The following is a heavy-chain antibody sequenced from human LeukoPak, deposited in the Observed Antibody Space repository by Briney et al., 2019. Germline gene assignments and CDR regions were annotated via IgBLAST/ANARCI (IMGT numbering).Heavy chain of an antibody. V-gene: IGHV3-21*01. D-gene: IGHD3-22*01. CDR2: ISRSSIYI. CDR1: GFTFSAYS. CDR3: ARMTPQYMYGSSDYHYNYFDH. Sequence: GSLRLSCAASGFTFSAYSMNWVRQAPGEGLEWVSSISRSSIYIYYADSVKGRFTISRDNAKNSLYLQMNSLRAEDTAVYYCARMTPQYMYGSSDYHYNYFDHWGQGTLVTVSS. J-gene: IGHJ4*02.